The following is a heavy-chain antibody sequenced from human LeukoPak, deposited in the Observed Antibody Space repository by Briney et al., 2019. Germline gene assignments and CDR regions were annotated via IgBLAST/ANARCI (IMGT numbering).Heavy chain of an antibody. J-gene: IGHJ4*02. CDR1: GGSFSGYY. CDR3: ARGTIGFGSSLFDY. V-gene: IGHV4-34*01. Sequence: PSETLSLTCAVYGGSFSGYYWSWIRQPPGKGLEWIGEINHSGSTNYNPSLKSRVTISVDTSKNQFSLKPSSVTAADTAVYYCARGTIGFGSSLFDYWGQGTLVTVSS. D-gene: IGHD2-2*01. CDR2: INHSGST.